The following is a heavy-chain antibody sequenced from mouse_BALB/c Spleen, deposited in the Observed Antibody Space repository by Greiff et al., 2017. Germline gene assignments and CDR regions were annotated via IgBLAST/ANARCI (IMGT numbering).Heavy chain of an antibody. J-gene: IGHJ2*01. Sequence: EVQGVESGGGLVQPGGSRKLSCAASGFTFSSFGMHWVRQAPEKGLEWVAYISSGSSTIYYADTVKGRFTISRDNPKNTLFLQMTSLRSEDTAMYYCARRNGGYYFDYWGQGTTLTVSS. D-gene: IGHD1-1*02. CDR2: ISSGSSTI. CDR3: ARRNGGYYFDY. V-gene: IGHV5-17*02. CDR1: GFTFSSFG.